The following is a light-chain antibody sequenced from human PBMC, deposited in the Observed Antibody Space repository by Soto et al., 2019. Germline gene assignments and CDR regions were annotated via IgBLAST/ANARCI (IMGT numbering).Light chain of an antibody. CDR1: QSIRSN. Sequence: DIQMTQSPSSLSASVGDRVTITARESQSIRSNLNWYQQTPGKAPKLLIYAASNLQSGVPSTFSGSGSGTDFTLTISRLEPEDSAVDYCQQYGSSLTFGQGTRLEIK. CDR2: AAS. J-gene: IGKJ5*01. V-gene: IGKV1-39*01. CDR3: QQYGSSLT.